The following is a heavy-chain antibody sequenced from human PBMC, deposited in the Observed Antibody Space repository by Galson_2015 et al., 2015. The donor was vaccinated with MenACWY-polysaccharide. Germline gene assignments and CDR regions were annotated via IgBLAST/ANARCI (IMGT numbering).Heavy chain of an antibody. D-gene: IGHD3/OR15-3a*01. CDR2: IKQDGGEK. CDR1: GFSFSNYW. CDR3: ARFPHDVWTGYYPNWYFDL. Sequence: SLRLSCAASGFSFSNYWMSWVRQAPGKGLQWVANIKQDGGEKYYVDSVKGRFSISRDNAKNLLYLQMDIPRPEDTAVFYCARFPHDVWTGYYPNWYFDLWGRGTLVTVSS. V-gene: IGHV3-7*01. J-gene: IGHJ2*01.